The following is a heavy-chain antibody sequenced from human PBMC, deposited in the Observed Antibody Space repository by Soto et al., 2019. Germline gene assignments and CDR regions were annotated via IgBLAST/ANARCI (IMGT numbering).Heavy chain of an antibody. CDR2: ISSSSSTI. CDR3: ARDRVGATSYYYYGMDV. J-gene: IGHJ6*02. D-gene: IGHD1-26*01. Sequence: PGGSLRLTCXASGFTFSSYSMNWVRQAPGKGLEWVSYISSSSSTIYYADSVKGRFTISRDNAKNSLYLQMNSLRDEDTAVYYCARDRVGATSYYYYGMDVWGQGTTVTVSS. CDR1: GFTFSSYS. V-gene: IGHV3-48*02.